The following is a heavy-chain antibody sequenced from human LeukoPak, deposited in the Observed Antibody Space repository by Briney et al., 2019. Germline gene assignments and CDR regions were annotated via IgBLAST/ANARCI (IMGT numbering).Heavy chain of an antibody. CDR3: ARFNYIGWFDP. Sequence: SETLSLTCTVSGGSISSGGYYWSWIRQHPGKGLGWIGYIYYSGSTYYNPSLKSRVTISVDTSKNQFSLKLSSVTAADTAVYYCARFNYIGWFDPWGQGTLVTVSS. J-gene: IGHJ5*02. CDR2: IYYSGST. D-gene: IGHD1-7*01. CDR1: GGSISSGGYY. V-gene: IGHV4-31*03.